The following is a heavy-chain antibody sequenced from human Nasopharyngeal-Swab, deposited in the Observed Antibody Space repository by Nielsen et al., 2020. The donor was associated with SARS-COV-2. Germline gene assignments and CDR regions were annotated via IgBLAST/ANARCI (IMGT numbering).Heavy chain of an antibody. CDR2: MNPNSGNT. V-gene: IGHV1-8*01. D-gene: IGHD6-19*01. CDR3: ARGLYSSGFSYYYYGMDV. Sequence: WVRQAPGQGPEWMGWMNPNSGNTGYAQKFQGRVTMTRNTSISTAYMELSSLRSEDTAVYYCARGLYSSGFSYYYYGMDVWGQGTTVTVSS. J-gene: IGHJ6*02.